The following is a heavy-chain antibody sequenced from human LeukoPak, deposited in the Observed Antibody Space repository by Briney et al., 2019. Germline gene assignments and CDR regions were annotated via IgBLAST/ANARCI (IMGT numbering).Heavy chain of an antibody. CDR1: GFTFSSHS. CDR3: ARVVSSAAAGDPFDS. CDR2: ISSSSSTI. V-gene: IGHV3-48*01. Sequence: GGSLRLSCAASGFTFSSHSMNWVRQAPGKGLEWVSYISSSSSTIYYADSVKGRFTISRDNAKNSLYLQMNSLRAEDTAVYYCARVVSSAAAGDPFDSWGQGTLVTASS. D-gene: IGHD6-13*01. J-gene: IGHJ4*02.